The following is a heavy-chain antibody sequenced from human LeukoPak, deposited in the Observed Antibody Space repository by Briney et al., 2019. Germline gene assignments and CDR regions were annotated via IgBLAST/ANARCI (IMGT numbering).Heavy chain of an antibody. CDR1: GGSIRSSSYY. CDR2: VYYSGST. J-gene: IGHJ4*02. CDR3: ARHKSSGSKNFDY. D-gene: IGHD3-10*01. V-gene: IGHV4-39*01. Sequence: SETLSLTCTVSGGSIRSSSYYWGWIRQPPGKGLEWIGGVYYSGSTYYNPSLKSRVTISVDTSKNQFSLKLSSVTAADTAVYYCARHKSSGSKNFDYWGQGTLVTVSS.